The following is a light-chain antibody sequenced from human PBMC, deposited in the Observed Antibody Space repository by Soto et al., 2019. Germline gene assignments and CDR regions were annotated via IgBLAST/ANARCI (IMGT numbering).Light chain of an antibody. CDR3: QQRSNFMYT. V-gene: IGKV3-11*01. CDR1: QSVSSY. J-gene: IGKJ2*01. Sequence: EIVLIQSPATLSLSPGERATLSCRASQSVSSYLAWYQQKPGQAPRLLIYDASNRATGIPARFSGSGSGTDFTLTISSLEPEDFAVYYCQQRSNFMYTFGQGTKLEIK. CDR2: DAS.